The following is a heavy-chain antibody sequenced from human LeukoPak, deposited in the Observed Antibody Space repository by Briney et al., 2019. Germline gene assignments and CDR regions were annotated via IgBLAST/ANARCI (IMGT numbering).Heavy chain of an antibody. J-gene: IGHJ1*01. CDR3: ARDGTRYFQH. CDR2: INHSGST. D-gene: IGHD1-26*01. V-gene: IGHV4-34*01. Sequence: SETLSLTCAVYGGSFSGYYWSWIRQPPGKGLEWIGEINHSGSTNYNPSLKSRVTISVDKSKNQFSLKLSSVTAADTAVYYCARDGTRYFQHWGQGTLVTVSS. CDR1: GGSFSGYY.